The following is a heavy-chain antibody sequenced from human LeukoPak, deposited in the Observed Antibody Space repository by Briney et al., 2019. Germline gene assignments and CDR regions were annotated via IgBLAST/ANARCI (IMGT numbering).Heavy chain of an antibody. CDR1: GFTVGSNY. D-gene: IGHD7-27*01. V-gene: IGHV3-53*01. CDR3: ARGPNWGNFDY. J-gene: IGHJ4*02. CDR2: IYSGGST. Sequence: PGGSLRLSCAASGFTVGSNYMSWVRQAPGKGLEWVSLIYSGGSTYYADSVKGRFTISRDTSKNTLYLQMNGLRAEDTAVYYCARGPNWGNFDYWGQGTLVTVSS.